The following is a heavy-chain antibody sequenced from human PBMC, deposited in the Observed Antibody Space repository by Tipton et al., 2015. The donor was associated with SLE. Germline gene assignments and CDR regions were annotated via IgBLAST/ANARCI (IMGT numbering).Heavy chain of an antibody. V-gene: IGHV1-18*01. CDR1: GYAFISYG. D-gene: IGHD3-10*01. CDR2: ISTYDGTT. J-gene: IGHJ3*02. Sequence: QSGAEVKKPGASVKVSCRASGYAFISYGISWVRQAPGQGLEWVGWISTYDGTTHSSQKLQGRVTLTADMSTSTAYMDLRSLRSDDTAIYYCARAPHPQGTGAFDIWGQGTIVTVSS. CDR3: ARAPHPQGTGAFDI.